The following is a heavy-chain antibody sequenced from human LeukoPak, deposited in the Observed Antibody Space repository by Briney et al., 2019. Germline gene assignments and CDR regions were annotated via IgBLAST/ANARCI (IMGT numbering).Heavy chain of an antibody. Sequence: GGSLRLSCAASGFTFSSYSMNWVRQAPGKGLEWVSSISSSSSYIYYADSVKGRFTISRDDSKNTLYLQMNSLRAEDTAVYYCAKTYSSGWLGDFDCWGQGTLVTVSS. CDR3: AKTYSSGWLGDFDC. D-gene: IGHD6-19*01. V-gene: IGHV3-21*04. J-gene: IGHJ4*02. CDR2: ISSSSSYI. CDR1: GFTFSSYS.